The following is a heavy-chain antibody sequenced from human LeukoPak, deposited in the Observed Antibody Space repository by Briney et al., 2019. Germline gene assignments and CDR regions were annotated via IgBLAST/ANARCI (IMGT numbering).Heavy chain of an antibody. CDR1: GGSISSSSYY. Sequence: SETLSLTCTVSGGSISSSSYYWGWIRQPPGKGLEWIGSIYYSGSTYYNPSLKSRVTISVDTSKNQSSLKLSSVTAADTAVYYCARGLYGSSDYWGQGTLVTVSS. J-gene: IGHJ4*02. D-gene: IGHD3-10*01. CDR2: IYYSGST. CDR3: ARGLYGSSDY. V-gene: IGHV4-39*07.